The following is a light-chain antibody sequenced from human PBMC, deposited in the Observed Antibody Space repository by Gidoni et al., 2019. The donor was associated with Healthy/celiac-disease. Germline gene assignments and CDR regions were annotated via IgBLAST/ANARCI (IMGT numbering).Light chain of an antibody. CDR1: SSYVGGYND. CDR2: EVS. Sequence: QSAPTQPPSASGSPGQSFTISCTGTSSYVGGYNDVSWYQQHPGKAPKLMIYEVSKRPSGVPDRFSGSKSGNTASLTVSGLQAEDEADYYCSSYEGSNNLVFGGGTKLTVL. J-gene: IGLJ2*01. CDR3: SSYEGSNNLV. V-gene: IGLV2-8*01.